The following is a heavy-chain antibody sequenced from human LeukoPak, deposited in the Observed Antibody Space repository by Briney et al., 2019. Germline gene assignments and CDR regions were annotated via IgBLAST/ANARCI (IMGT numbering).Heavy chain of an antibody. V-gene: IGHV3-21*01. J-gene: IGHJ4*02. CDR1: GFTFHTFG. CDR2: ISSSSS. Sequence: GGSLRLSCAVSGFTFHTFGIHWVRQTPGKGLEWVSSISSSSSYADSVKGRLTISRDNAKNSLYLQMNSLRAEDTAVYYCVSEYFDYWGQGTLVTVSS. CDR3: VSEYFDY.